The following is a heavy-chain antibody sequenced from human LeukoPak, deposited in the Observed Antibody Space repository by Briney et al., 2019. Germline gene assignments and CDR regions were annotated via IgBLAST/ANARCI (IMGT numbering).Heavy chain of an antibody. J-gene: IGHJ4*02. D-gene: IGHD6-13*01. Sequence: SVKVSCKASGGTFNNYAISWVRQAPGQGLEWMGGIIPIFGTTNYAQKFQDRVTITADESTSTADMELRSLRPEDTAVYYCARANSSGWFEFDYWGQGTLVTVSS. CDR3: ARANSSGWFEFDY. CDR1: GGTFNNYA. V-gene: IGHV1-69*13. CDR2: IIPIFGTT.